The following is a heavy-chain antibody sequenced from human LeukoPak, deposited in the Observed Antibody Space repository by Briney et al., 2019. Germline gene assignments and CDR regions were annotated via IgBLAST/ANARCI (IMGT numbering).Heavy chain of an antibody. Sequence: ASVKASCKASGGTFSSYAISWVRQAPGQGLEWMGGIIPIFGTANYAQKFQGRVTITTDESTSTAYMELSSLRSEDTAVYYCARGSGSSSFYYYYMDVWGKGTTVTVSS. V-gene: IGHV1-69*05. CDR3: ARGSGSSSFYYYYMDV. D-gene: IGHD6-6*01. CDR2: IIPIFGTA. J-gene: IGHJ6*03. CDR1: GGTFSSYA.